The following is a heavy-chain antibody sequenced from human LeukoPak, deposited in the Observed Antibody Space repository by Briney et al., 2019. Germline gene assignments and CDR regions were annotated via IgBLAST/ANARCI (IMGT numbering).Heavy chain of an antibody. Sequence: GGSLRLSCAASGFTVSSNYMSWVRQAPGKGLEWVSVIYSGGRTYYADSVKGRFTISRDNSKNTLYLQMNSLRAEDTAVYYCARMIVVANGWFDPWGQGTLVTVSS. V-gene: IGHV3-53*01. J-gene: IGHJ5*02. CDR2: IYSGGRT. CDR1: GFTVSSNY. D-gene: IGHD3-22*01. CDR3: ARMIVVANGWFDP.